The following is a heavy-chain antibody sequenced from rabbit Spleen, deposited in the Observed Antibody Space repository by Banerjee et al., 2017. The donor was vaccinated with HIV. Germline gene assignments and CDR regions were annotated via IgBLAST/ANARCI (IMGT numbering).Heavy chain of an antibody. V-gene: IGHV1S40*01. CDR1: GFSFSIDYY. CDR2: IYTGRSGIT. Sequence: QSLEESGGGLVQPEGSLTLTCTPSGFSFSIDYYICWVRQAPGKGLEWIACIYTGRSGITYYANWAKGRFTISKTSSTTVTLQMTSLTAADTATYFCARVSGAGWSSNLWGPGTLVTVS. D-gene: IGHD3-1*01. CDR3: ARVSGAGWSSNL. J-gene: IGHJ6*01.